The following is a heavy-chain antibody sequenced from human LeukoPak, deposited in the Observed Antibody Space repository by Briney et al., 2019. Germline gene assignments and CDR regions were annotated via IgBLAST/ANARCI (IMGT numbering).Heavy chain of an antibody. CDR3: ARLTSRAIDY. D-gene: IGHD4-11*01. J-gene: IGHJ4*02. CDR2: IYSGGST. CDR1: GFTVSSNY. Sequence: PGGSLRLSCAASGFTVSSNYMIWVRQAPGKGLEWVSIIYSGGSTYYADSVKGRFTISRDNSKNTLYLQMNSLRAEDTAVYYCARLTSRAIDYWGQGTLVTVSS. V-gene: IGHV3-66*04.